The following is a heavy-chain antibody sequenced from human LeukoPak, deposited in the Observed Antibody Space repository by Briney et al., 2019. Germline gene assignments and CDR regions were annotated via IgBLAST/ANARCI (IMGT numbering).Heavy chain of an antibody. CDR1: GYTFTSCG. J-gene: IGHJ4*02. CDR3: ARAELGGAAAGTGLGY. CDR2: MNPNSGNT. V-gene: IGHV1-8*03. D-gene: IGHD6-13*01. Sequence: ASVKVSCKASGYTFTSCGIIWVRQAPGQGLEWMGWMNPNSGNTGYAQKFQGRVTITRNTSISTAYMELSSLRSEDTAVYYCARAELGGAAAGTGLGYWGQGTLVTVSS.